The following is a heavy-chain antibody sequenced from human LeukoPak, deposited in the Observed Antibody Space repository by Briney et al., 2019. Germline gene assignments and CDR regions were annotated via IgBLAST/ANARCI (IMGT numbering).Heavy chain of an antibody. J-gene: IGHJ4*02. CDR3: VRGGRRHDANAYPESPDY. Sequence: GGSLRLSCAASGPDFTTHWMSWVRQPPGKGLEWVANTKEDGSESYYVDAVKGRFTTSRDNAKNSVFLQMDSLRGEDTAVYYCVRGGRRHDANAYPESPDYWGQGTLVTVSS. CDR1: GPDFTTHW. D-gene: IGHD3-16*01. V-gene: IGHV3-7*01. CDR2: TKEDGSES.